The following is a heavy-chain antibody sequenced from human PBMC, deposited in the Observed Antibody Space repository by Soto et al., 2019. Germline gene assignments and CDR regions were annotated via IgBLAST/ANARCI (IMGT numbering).Heavy chain of an antibody. D-gene: IGHD2-15*01. CDR3: AKAEGYCSGGSCYKIRNDVFDI. J-gene: IGHJ3*02. CDR2: ISGSGGST. CDR1: GFTFSSYA. V-gene: IGHV3-23*01. Sequence: PGGSLRLSCAASGFTFSSYAMSWVRQAPGKGLEWVSAISGSGGSTYYADSVKGRFTISRDNSKNTLYLQMNSLRAEDTAVYYCAKAEGYCSGGSCYKIRNDVFDIRGQGTIVPVSS.